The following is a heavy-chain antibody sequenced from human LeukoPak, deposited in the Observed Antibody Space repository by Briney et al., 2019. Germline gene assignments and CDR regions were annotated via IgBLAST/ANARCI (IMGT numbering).Heavy chain of an antibody. Sequence: SETLSLTCTVSGGSISSYYWSWIRQPPGKGLEWIGYIYYSGSTNYNPSLKSRVTISVDTSKNQFSLKLSSVTAADTAAYYCARDPAHYYDSSGYYVNYFDYWGQGTLVTVSS. J-gene: IGHJ4*02. CDR2: IYYSGST. CDR3: ARDPAHYYDSSGYYVNYFDY. V-gene: IGHV4-59*01. D-gene: IGHD3-22*01. CDR1: GGSISSYY.